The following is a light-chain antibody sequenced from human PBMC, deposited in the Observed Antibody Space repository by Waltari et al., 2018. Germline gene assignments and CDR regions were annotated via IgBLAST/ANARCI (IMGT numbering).Light chain of an antibody. CDR1: SSDAGVYNY. V-gene: IGLV2-8*01. CDR2: EVS. Sequence: QSALTQPPSASGSPGQSVTIPCPGTSSDAGVYNYVSWYQQHPGKAPKLMIYEVSKRPSGVPDRFSGSKSGNTASLTVSGLQAEDEADYYCSSYAGSNNLVFGGGTKLTVL. J-gene: IGLJ2*01. CDR3: SSYAGSNNLV.